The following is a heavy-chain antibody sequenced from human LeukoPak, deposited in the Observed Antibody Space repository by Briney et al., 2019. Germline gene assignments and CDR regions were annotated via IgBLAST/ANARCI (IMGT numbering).Heavy chain of an antibody. V-gene: IGHV3-7*01. Sequence: PGGSLRLSCAASGFTFSSYWMSWVRQAPGKGLEWVANIKQDGSEKYYVDSVKGRFTISRDNAKNSLYLQMNSLRAEDTAVYYCARDRGIAGLRYDYWGQGTLVTVSS. CDR3: ARDRGIAGLRYDY. D-gene: IGHD6-13*01. CDR2: IKQDGSEK. CDR1: GFTFSSYW. J-gene: IGHJ4*02.